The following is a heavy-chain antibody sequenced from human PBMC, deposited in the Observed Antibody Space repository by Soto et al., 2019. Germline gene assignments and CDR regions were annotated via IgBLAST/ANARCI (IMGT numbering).Heavy chain of an antibody. D-gene: IGHD3-16*01. CDR3: AREGGESSDGLYYFDS. J-gene: IGHJ4*02. CDR2: IYYSGNT. CDR1: GGSTSSDNY. Sequence: PSETLSLTCTVSGGSTSSDNYWSWIRQPPGKGLEWIGHIYYSGNTDYNPSLKSRLAISIDTSKNQFSLKLSSVTAADTAVYFCAREGGESSDGLYYFDSWGQGSLVTVSS. V-gene: IGHV4-30-4*01.